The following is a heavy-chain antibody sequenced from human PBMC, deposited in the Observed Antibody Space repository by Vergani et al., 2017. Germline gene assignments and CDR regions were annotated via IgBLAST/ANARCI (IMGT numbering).Heavy chain of an antibody. J-gene: IGHJ6*02. Sequence: VQLVESGGGLVQPGRSLRLSCAASGFTFSDYYMSWIRQAPGKGLEWVSYISSSSSTIYYADSVKGRFTISRDNAKNSLYLQMNSLRAEDTAVYYCARGDFWSGSVLSLAPMDVWGQGTTVTVSS. D-gene: IGHD3-3*01. CDR1: GFTFSDYY. V-gene: IGHV3-11*04. CDR2: ISSSSSTI. CDR3: ARGDFWSGSVLSLAPMDV.